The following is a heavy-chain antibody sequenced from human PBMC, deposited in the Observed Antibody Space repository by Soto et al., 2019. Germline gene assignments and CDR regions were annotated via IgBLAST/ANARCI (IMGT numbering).Heavy chain of an antibody. D-gene: IGHD5-18*01. V-gene: IGHV3-73*02. CDR1: GFTFSDSA. Sequence: EVQLVESGGGLVQPGGSLKVSCAASGFTFSDSAMHWVRQASGKGLEWVGRIRNKGNNDATAYTASVKGRFTISRDDSKKTVYLQMNSLKIDDTAGYYCTARRDWTAVVPLEYLGLGTLVTVSS. CDR2: IRNKGNNDAT. CDR3: TARRDWTAVVPLEY. J-gene: IGHJ4*02.